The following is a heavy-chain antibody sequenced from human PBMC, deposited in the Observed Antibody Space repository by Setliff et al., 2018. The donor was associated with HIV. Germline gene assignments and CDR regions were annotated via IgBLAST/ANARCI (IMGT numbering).Heavy chain of an antibody. J-gene: IGHJ5*02. V-gene: IGHV4-59*08. CDR2: IYVGGNT. CDR3: ARQGGYLSPLGS. D-gene: IGHD2-15*01. CDR1: GGSMNNSY. Sequence: ETLSLTCSVSGGSMNNSYWTWIRQSPGEGLEWLGYIYVGGNTNYNPSLKSRITLSADASKNQFSLKLKSVTAADTAIYYCARQGGYLSPLGSWGQGMLVTVSS.